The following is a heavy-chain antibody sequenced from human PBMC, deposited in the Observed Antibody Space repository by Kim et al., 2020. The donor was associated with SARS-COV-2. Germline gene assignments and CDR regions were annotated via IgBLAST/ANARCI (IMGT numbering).Heavy chain of an antibody. CDR3: ARGGVNYYGSGSHTRYYYGMDV. Sequence: GGSLRLSCAASGFTFSSYSMNWVRQAPGKGLEWVSYISSSSSTIYYADSVKGRFTISRDNAKNSLYLQMNSLRAEDTAVYYCARGGVNYYGSGSHTRYYYGMDVWGQGTTVTVSS. D-gene: IGHD3-10*01. CDR2: ISSSSSTI. CDR1: GFTFSSYS. V-gene: IGHV3-48*04. J-gene: IGHJ6*02.